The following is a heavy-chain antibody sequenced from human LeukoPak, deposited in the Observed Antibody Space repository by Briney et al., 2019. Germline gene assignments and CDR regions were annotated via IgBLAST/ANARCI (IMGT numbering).Heavy chain of an antibody. D-gene: IGHD6-13*01. CDR3: ARGLYSSTTYYFDY. CDR2: IKKDGSEK. CDR1: GFTFSSYG. V-gene: IGHV3-7*03. Sequence: PGGSLRLSCAASGFTFSSYGMHWVRQAPGKGLEWVANIKKDGSEKYYVDSVKGRFTISRDNAKNSLYLQMSSLRAEDTAVYFCARGLYSSTTYYFDYWGQGTLVTVSS. J-gene: IGHJ4*02.